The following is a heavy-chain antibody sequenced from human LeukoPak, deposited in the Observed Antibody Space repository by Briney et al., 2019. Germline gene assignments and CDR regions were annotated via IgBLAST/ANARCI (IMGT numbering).Heavy chain of an antibody. D-gene: IGHD3-10*01. V-gene: IGHV4-34*01. J-gene: IGHJ5*02. CDR1: GGSISGYY. CDR3: ARQLRWGITMVRGVISS. CDR2: INHSGST. Sequence: SETLSLTCTVSGGSISGYYWSWIRQPPGKGLEWIGEINHSGSTNYNPSLKSRVTISVDTSKNQFSLKLSSVTAADTAVYYCARQLRWGITMVRGVISSWGQGTLVTVSS.